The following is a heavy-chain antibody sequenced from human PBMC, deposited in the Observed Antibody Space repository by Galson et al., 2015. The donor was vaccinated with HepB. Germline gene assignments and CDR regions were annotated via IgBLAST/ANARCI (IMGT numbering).Heavy chain of an antibody. CDR3: ARGRVTVARGGFDY. V-gene: IGHV1-3*01. J-gene: IGHJ4*02. CDR1: GYTFTSYA. CDR2: INAGNGNT. Sequence: SVKVSCKASGYTFTSYAMHWVRQAPGQRLEWMGWINAGNGNTKYSQKFQGRVTITRDTSASTAYMELSSLRSEDTAVYYCARGRVTVARGGFDYWGQGTLVTVSS. D-gene: IGHD6-19*01.